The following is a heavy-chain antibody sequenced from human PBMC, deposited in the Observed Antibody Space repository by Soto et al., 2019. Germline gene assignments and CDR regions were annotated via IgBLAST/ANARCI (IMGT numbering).Heavy chain of an antibody. D-gene: IGHD3-10*01. J-gene: IGHJ4*02. CDR1: GFPFINYA. V-gene: IGHV3-23*01. CDR3: AKEGVRDSSISLYFFDQ. CDR2: ISGSGGRT. Sequence: EVQLLDSGGGSVQPGGSLRLSCEASGFPFINYAMHWVRQAPGKGLEWVSAISGSGGRTYYGDSVKGRFTISRDNSKDTLYLHMNRLTAEDTSVYLCAKEGVRDSSISLYFFDQWGQGTLVTVSS.